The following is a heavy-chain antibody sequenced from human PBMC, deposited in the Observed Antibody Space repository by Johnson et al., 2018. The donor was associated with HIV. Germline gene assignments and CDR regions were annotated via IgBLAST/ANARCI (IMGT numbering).Heavy chain of an antibody. J-gene: IGHJ3*02. CDR2: SWNSGSI. CDR1: GFTVSSNY. CDR3: ARETAYCGGDCSGAFDI. V-gene: IGHV3-66*03. D-gene: IGHD2-21*01. Sequence: VQLVESGGGLIQPGGSLRLSCAASGFTVSSNYMSWVRQAPGKGLEWVSGISWNSGSIGYADSVKGRFTISRDNSKNTLYLQMNSLRAEETAVYYCARETAYCGGDCSGAFDIWGQGTMVTVSS.